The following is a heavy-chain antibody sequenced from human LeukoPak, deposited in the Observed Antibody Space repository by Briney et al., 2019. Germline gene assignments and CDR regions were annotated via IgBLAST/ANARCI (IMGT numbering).Heavy chain of an antibody. CDR2: INPSGGST. CDR1: GYTFTSNY. CDR3: ARDLVGSSSG. D-gene: IGHD6-6*01. V-gene: IGHV1-46*01. Sequence: ASVKVSCKASGYTFTSNYIHWVRQAPGQGLEWMGVINPSGGSTTHARKFQGRVTMTRDTSTSTVYMDLSSLRSEDTAVYYCARDLVGSSSGWGQGTLVTVSS. J-gene: IGHJ4*02.